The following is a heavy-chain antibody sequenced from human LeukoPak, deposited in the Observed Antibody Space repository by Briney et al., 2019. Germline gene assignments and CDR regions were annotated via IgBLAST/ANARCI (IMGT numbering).Heavy chain of an antibody. CDR2: IYYSGST. CDR1: GGSISSSSYY. CDR3: ARHEYYDSSGYSHPFDY. J-gene: IGHJ4*02. D-gene: IGHD3-22*01. V-gene: IGHV4-39*01. Sequence: SETLSLTCTVSGGSISSSSYYWGWIRQPPGKGLEWIGSIYYSGSTYYNQSLKTRVTISADTSKNQFSLNLSSVTAADTAVYYCARHEYYDSSGYSHPFDYWSQGTLVTVSS.